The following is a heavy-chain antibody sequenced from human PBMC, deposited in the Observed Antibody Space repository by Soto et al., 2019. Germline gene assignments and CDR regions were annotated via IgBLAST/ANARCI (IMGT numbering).Heavy chain of an antibody. D-gene: IGHD6-19*01. Sequence: VQLVESGGGVVQPGRSLRLSCAASGFTFSDYAMHWVRQAPGKGLEWVGVVSHDGRNTHYADSVKGRFTISRDSSKNTVSLAMTSLRAEDTAVYYCAKGGRQWLVTSDFNYWGQGALVTVSS. V-gene: IGHV3-30*18. CDR1: GFTFSDYA. CDR2: VSHDGRNT. CDR3: AKGGRQWLVTSDFNY. J-gene: IGHJ4*02.